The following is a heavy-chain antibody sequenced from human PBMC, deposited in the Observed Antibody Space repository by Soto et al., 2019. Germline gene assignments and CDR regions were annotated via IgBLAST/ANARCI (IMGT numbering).Heavy chain of an antibody. J-gene: IGHJ4*02. CDR3: ARDNGYESDY. CDR2: ISAYNGNT. Sequence: GASVKVSCKASGYTFTSYAMHWVRQAPGQRLEWMGWISAYNGNTNYAQKLQGRVTMTTDTSTSTAYMELRSLRSDDTAVYYCARDNGYESDYWGQGTLVTVSS. D-gene: IGHD5-12*01. V-gene: IGHV1-18*01. CDR1: GYTFTSYA.